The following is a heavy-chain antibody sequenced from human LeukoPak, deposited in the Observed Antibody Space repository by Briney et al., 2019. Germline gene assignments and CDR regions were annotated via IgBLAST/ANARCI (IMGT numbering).Heavy chain of an antibody. CDR3: ARIQLWAVYGMDV. D-gene: IGHD5-18*01. V-gene: IGHV3-23*01. Sequence: PGGSLRLSCAASGFNLGSYWMSWVRQAPGKGLEWVSAISGSGGSTYYADSVKGRFTISRDNSKNTLYLQMNSLRAEDTAVYYCARIQLWAVYGMDVWGQGTTVTVSS. CDR2: ISGSGGST. J-gene: IGHJ6*02. CDR1: GFNLGSYW.